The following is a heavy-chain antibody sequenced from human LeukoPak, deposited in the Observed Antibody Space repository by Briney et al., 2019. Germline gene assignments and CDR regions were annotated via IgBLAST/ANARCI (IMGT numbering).Heavy chain of an antibody. D-gene: IGHD3-22*01. Sequence: GGSLRLSCAASGFPFNTYVMSWVRQAPEKGLEWVSAISGSGGSTYYADSVKGRFTISRDNSKNTLYLQMNSLRAEDTAVYYCAKAEHYYYDSSGYYGYWGQGTLVTVSS. CDR3: AKAEHYYYDSSGYYGY. CDR2: ISGSGGST. J-gene: IGHJ4*02. CDR1: GFPFNTYV. V-gene: IGHV3-23*01.